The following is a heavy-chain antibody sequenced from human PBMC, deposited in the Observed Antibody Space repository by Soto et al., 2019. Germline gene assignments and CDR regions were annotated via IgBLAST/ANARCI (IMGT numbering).Heavy chain of an antibody. D-gene: IGHD5-18*01. V-gene: IGHV3-23*01. J-gene: IGHJ6*02. CDR1: GFTFSSYA. Sequence: GGSLRLSCAASGFTFSSYAMSWVRQAPGKGLEWVSAISGSGGSTYYADSVRGRCTISRDNSNNTRYLQMNSLRAEDTAVYYCAKKAGPALPDTAMPDSYYYGMDVWGQGTTVTVSS. CDR3: AKKAGPALPDTAMPDSYYYGMDV. CDR2: ISGSGGST.